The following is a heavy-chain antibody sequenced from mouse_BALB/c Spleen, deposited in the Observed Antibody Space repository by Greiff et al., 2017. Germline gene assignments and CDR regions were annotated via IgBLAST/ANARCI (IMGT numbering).Heavy chain of an antibody. J-gene: IGHJ4*01. D-gene: IGHD2-2*01. V-gene: IGHV1S126*01. CDR2: IDPSDSET. CDR1: GYSFTSYW. CDR3: ARGRVTNAMDY. Sequence: VQLVESGPQLVRPGASVKISCKASGYSFTSYWMHWVKQRPGQGLEWIGMIDPSDSETRLNQKFKDKATLTVDKSSSTAYMQLSSPTSEDSAVYYCARGRVTNAMDYWGQGTSVTVSS.